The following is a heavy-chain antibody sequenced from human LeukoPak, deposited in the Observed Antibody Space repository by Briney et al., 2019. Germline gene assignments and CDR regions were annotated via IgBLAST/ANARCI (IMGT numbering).Heavy chain of an antibody. CDR3: ARDANYDVLTGYSYYYGMDV. CDR2: IYYSGST. D-gene: IGHD3-9*01. Sequence: PSETLSLTGTVSGGSISSYYWSWIRKPPGKGLEWSGYIYYSGSTNYNPSLKSRVTISVDTSKNQFSLKLSSVTAADTAVYYCARDANYDVLTGYSYYYGMDVWGQGTTVTVSS. J-gene: IGHJ6*02. CDR1: GGSISSYY. V-gene: IGHV4-59*12.